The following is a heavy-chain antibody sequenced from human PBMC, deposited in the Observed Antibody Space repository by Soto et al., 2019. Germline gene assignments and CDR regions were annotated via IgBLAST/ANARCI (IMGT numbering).Heavy chain of an antibody. D-gene: IGHD2-15*01. CDR2: IYYSGST. CDR1: GGSISRYY. Sequence: SETLSLTCTVSGGSISRYYWSWIRQRPGKGLEWIGYIYYSGSTNYNPSLKSRVTISVDTSKNQFSLKLSSVTAADTAVYYCARDNGREQYYCSGGYWYYYYYWGQGTLVTVSS. J-gene: IGHJ4*02. V-gene: IGHV4-59*01. CDR3: ARDNGREQYYCSGGYWYYYYY.